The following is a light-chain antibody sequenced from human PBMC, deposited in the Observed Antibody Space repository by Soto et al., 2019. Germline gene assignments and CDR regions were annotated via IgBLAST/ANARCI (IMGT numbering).Light chain of an antibody. V-gene: IGLV2-14*01. Sequence: QSALTQPASVSRSPGQSITISCTGTSSDVGGYNYVSWYQQHPGKAPKLMIYEVSNRPSGVSNRFSGSKSGNTVSLTISGLQAEDEADYYCSSYTSSSTLYVFGTGTKVTVL. J-gene: IGLJ1*01. CDR1: SSDVGGYNY. CDR3: SSYTSSSTLYV. CDR2: EVS.